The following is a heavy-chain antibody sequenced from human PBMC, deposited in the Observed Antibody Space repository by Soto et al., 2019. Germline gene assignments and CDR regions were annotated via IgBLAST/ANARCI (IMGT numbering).Heavy chain of an antibody. Sequence: GESLKISCNGSGYSFTSYWISWVRQMPGKGLEWMGRIDPSDSYTNYSPSFQRHSTFSADKSSSTALLQWSSLKASTTVMYYCASPGSLYCSSTNYNEFEPWGQGTLVTVSS. V-gene: IGHV5-10-1*01. J-gene: IGHJ5*02. D-gene: IGHD2-2*01. CDR3: ASPGSLYCSSTNYNEFEP. CDR2: IDPSDSYT. CDR1: GYSFTSYW.